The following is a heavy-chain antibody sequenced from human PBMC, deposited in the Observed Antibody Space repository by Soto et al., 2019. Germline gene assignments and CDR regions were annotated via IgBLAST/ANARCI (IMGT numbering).Heavy chain of an antibody. D-gene: IGHD3-10*01. V-gene: IGHV4-59*01. CDR1: GGSISSYY. J-gene: IGHJ5*02. CDR3: ARESAGSGKNNWFDP. Sequence: SETLSLTCTVSGGSISSYYWSWIRQPPGKGLEWIGFIYYSGSTNYSPSLKSRVTMSVDTSKNQLSLMLRSVTTADTAVYYCARESAGSGKNNWFDPWGQGTLVTVSS. CDR2: IYYSGST.